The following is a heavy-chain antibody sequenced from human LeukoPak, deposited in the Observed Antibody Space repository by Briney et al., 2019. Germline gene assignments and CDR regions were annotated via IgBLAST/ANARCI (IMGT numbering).Heavy chain of an antibody. CDR2: IKQEGSGK. D-gene: IGHD3-22*01. J-gene: IGHJ4*02. V-gene: IGHV3-7*01. CDR1: GFTFRSYW. Sequence: GGALRLSCAASGFTFRSYWMSWVRQAPGKGLEWVANIKQEGSGKYYVDSVKGRFTISRDNAKNSLYLQMNSLRAEDTGVYYCARGHPYYYDSSGTALMAEIKYYFDYWGQGTLVTVSS. CDR3: ARGHPYYYDSSGTALMAEIKYYFDY.